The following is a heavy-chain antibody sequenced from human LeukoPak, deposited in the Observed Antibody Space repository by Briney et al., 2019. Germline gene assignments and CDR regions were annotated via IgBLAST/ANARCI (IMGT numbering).Heavy chain of an antibody. CDR3: ARNSRSPDYYYYYMDV. J-gene: IGHJ6*03. CDR2: MNPNSGNT. D-gene: IGHD2/OR15-2a*01. V-gene: IGHV1-8*01. Sequence: AASVKVSCKASGYTFTSYDINWVRQATGQGLEWMGWMNPNSGNTGYAQKFQGRVTMTRNTSISTAYMEPSSLRSEDTAVYYCARNSRSPDYYYYYMDVWGKGTTVTVSS. CDR1: GYTFTSYD.